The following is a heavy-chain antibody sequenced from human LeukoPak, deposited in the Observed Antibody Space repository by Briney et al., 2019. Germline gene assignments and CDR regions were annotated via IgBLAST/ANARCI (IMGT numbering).Heavy chain of an antibody. D-gene: IGHD3-10*01. V-gene: IGHV4-39*07. CDR3: ARATIFYGSGKGFMDV. CDR1: GGSISSSSYY. CDR2: IYYSGST. J-gene: IGHJ6*03. Sequence: SETLFLTCTVSGGSISSSSYYWGWIRQPPGKGLEWIGSIYYSGSTYYNPSLKSRVTISVDTSKNQFSLKLSSVTAADTAVYYCARATIFYGSGKGFMDVWGKGTTVTVSS.